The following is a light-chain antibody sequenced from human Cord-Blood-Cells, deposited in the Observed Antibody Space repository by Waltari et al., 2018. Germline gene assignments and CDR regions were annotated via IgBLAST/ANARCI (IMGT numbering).Light chain of an antibody. J-gene: IGKJ3*01. CDR3: QQCYSTPFT. CDR2: AAS. Sequence: DIKMTQSRSSLSASVVDRVTITCRASQSSRSSLNWYQQKPGKAPKLLIYAASSLQSGVPSRFSGSGSGTDFTFTISSLQPEDFATYFCQQCYSTPFTFGPGTKVDIK. V-gene: IGKV1-39*01. CDR1: QSSRSS.